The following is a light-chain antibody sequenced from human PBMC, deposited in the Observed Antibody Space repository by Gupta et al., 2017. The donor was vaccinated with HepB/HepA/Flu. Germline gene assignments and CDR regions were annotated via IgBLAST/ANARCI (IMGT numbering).Light chain of an antibody. J-gene: IGLJ3*02. V-gene: IGLV1-44*01. Sequence: PGQRVTISCSGSSSNIGTNTVSWYQQFPRTAPRLLIHSNNERPSGVPERFSGSKSGASASLAISGLQSEDEADYYCATWDDSLNVCVFGGGTKLTVL. CDR1: SSNIGTNT. CDR2: SNN. CDR3: ATWDDSLNVCV.